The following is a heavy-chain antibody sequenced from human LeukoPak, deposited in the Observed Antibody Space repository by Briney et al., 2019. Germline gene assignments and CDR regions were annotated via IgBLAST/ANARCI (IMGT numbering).Heavy chain of an antibody. CDR1: SASINSSPYF. V-gene: IGHV4-39*01. Sequence: KASETLSLTCTVSSASINSSPYFWAWIRQPPGKGLEWIGEINHSGSTNYNPSLKSRVTISVDTSKNQFSLKLSSVTAADTAVYYCASSRDYYYDSSGYQDAFDIWGQGTMVTVSS. CDR2: INHSGST. CDR3: ASSRDYYYDSSGYQDAFDI. D-gene: IGHD3-22*01. J-gene: IGHJ3*02.